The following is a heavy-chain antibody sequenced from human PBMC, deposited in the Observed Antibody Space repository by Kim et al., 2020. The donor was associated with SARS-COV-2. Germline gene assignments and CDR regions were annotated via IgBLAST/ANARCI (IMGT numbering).Heavy chain of an antibody. CDR3: ARGRWYDVGYFDY. V-gene: IGHV3-48*03. Sequence: YADSVKGRFTISRDNAKNSLYLQMNSLRAEDTAVYYCARGRWYDVGYFDYWGQGTLVTVSS. D-gene: IGHD6-13*01. J-gene: IGHJ4*02.